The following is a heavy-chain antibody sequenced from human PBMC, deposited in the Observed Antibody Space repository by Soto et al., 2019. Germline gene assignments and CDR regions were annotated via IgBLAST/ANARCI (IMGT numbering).Heavy chain of an antibody. J-gene: IGHJ4*02. Sequence: QVQLVQSGAEVKKPGSSVKVSCKASGGTFSSSSINWVRQAPGQGLEWMGEIIPIFGTANYAQKFQGRVTITADESTSTAYMELSSLRPEYTAVYYCARDGGRHSGGIDYWGQGTLVTVSS. CDR2: IIPIFGTA. CDR3: ARDGGRHSGGIDY. V-gene: IGHV1-69*01. CDR1: GGTFSSSS. D-gene: IGHD1-26*01.